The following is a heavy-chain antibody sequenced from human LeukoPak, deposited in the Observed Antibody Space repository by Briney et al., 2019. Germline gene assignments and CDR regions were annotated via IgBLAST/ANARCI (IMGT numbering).Heavy chain of an antibody. J-gene: IGHJ4*02. V-gene: IGHV4-61*08. CDR1: GASISSSDYY. Sequence: SETLSLTCTVSGASISSSDYYWDWIRKPPGKGLEWIGNIYYSGSTNYNPSLKSRVTISVDTSKNQFSLKLSSVTAADTAIYYCARGRSERSFDYWGQGTLVTVSS. CDR2: IYYSGST. CDR3: ARGRSERSFDY. D-gene: IGHD1-1*01.